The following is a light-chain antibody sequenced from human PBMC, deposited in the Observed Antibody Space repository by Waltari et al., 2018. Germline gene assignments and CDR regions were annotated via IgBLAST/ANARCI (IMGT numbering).Light chain of an antibody. J-gene: IGKJ1*01. CDR3: QHYVRLPAT. V-gene: IGKV3-20*01. CDR2: GAS. Sequence: EIVLTQSPGTLSLSPGERATLSCRASQIVRGSLAWYQQKAGQAPRLLIYGASSMATGIPDRFSGSGSGTDFSLTISRLEPEDFAVYYCQHYVRLPATFGQGTKVEIK. CDR1: QIVRGS.